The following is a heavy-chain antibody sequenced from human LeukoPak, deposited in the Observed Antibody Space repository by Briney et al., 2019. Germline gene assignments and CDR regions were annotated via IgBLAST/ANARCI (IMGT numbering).Heavy chain of an antibody. CDR1: GGSFGVYY. V-gene: IGHV4-34*01. J-gene: IGHJ4*02. CDR2: INHSGST. D-gene: IGHD1-7*01. Sequence: PSETLSLTCAVYGGSFGVYYWSWIRQPPGKGLEWIGEINHSGSTNYNPSLKSRVTISVDTSKKQFSLKLNSVTAADTAVYYCARVGGNYDDADYWGQGTLVTVSS. CDR3: ARVGGNYDDADY.